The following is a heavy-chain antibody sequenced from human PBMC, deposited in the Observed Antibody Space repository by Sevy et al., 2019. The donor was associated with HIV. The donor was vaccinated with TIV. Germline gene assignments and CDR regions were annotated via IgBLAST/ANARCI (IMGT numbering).Heavy chain of an antibody. J-gene: IGHJ4*02. CDR1: GFTFSSYA. D-gene: IGHD3-3*01. CDR2: ISHSGDST. V-gene: IGHV3-23*01. CDR3: AGRKVGDFWSGSIRGPWAGGPLFDY. Sequence: GGSLRLSCTSSGFTFSSYAMNWVRQAPGKGLEWVSTISHSGDSTYYADSVKGRFTLSRDNSENTLYLQMNSVRAEDTALYYCAGRKVGDFWSGSIRGPWAGGPLFDYWGQGTLVTVSS.